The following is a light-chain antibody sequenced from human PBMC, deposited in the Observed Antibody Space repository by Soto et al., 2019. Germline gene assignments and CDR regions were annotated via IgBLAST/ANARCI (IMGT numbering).Light chain of an antibody. CDR2: KAS. V-gene: IGKV1-5*03. CDR3: QQYNTYST. CDR1: QSISSW. Sequence: DIQITPSPSILSASVRDRGTITFRASQSISSWLAWYQQKPGKAPNLLIYKASHLENGVPSRFSGSGSGTEFTLTISSLQPGDFATYYCQQYNTYSTFGQGTRLEI. J-gene: IGKJ5*01.